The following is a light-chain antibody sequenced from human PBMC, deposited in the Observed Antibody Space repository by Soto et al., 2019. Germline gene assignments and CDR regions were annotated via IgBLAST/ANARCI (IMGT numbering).Light chain of an antibody. CDR3: SSSTSSSPVV. V-gene: IGLV2-14*01. Sequence: QSALTQPASVSGSPGQSITISCTGTSSDVGGYNYVSWYQQHPGKAPKLMIYDVSNRPSGDSNRFSGSQSGHTAPLTISCLQAEDEADYYCSSSTSSSPVVFGGGTKLTVL. CDR1: SSDVGGYNY. J-gene: IGLJ2*01. CDR2: DVS.